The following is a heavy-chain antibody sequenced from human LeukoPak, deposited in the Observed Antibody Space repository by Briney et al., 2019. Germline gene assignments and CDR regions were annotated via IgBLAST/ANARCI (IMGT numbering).Heavy chain of an antibody. CDR3: AKSLFGELLGSWFDP. J-gene: IGHJ5*02. D-gene: IGHD3-10*02. CDR1: GGSISTFF. V-gene: IGHV4-59*08. Sequence: SETLSLTCTVSGGSISTFFWNWIRQPPGKGLEWIGYNYYTGSTKYNPSLESRVIISVDTSKNQFSLKLNSVTAADTAVYYCAKSLFGELLGSWFDPWGQGTLVTVSS. CDR2: NYYTGST.